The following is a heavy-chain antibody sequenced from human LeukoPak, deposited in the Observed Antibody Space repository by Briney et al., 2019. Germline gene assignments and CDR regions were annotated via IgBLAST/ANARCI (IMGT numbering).Heavy chain of an antibody. CDR1: GGSFSGYY. D-gene: IGHD6-13*01. Sequence: PSETLSLTCAVYGGSFSGYYWSWIRQPPGKGLEWIGEINHSGSTNYNPSLKSRVTISVDTSKNQFSLKLSSVTAADTAVYYCARLAAAGYVGYWGQGTLVTVSS. V-gene: IGHV4-34*01. J-gene: IGHJ4*02. CDR2: INHSGST. CDR3: ARLAAAGYVGY.